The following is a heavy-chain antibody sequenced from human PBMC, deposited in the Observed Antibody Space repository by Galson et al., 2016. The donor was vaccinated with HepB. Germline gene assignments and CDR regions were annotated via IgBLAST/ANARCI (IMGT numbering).Heavy chain of an antibody. Sequence: SLRLSCAASGFTFSISSMAWVRQAPGKWPEWDSTIQVTSSTSYYEDSLKGRFTISRDDAKNSLYLQMNSLRPEDTAVYYCARDHTGCSRDNWGQGTLVTVAS. J-gene: IGHJ4*02. CDR2: IQVTSSTS. CDR1: GFTFSISS. V-gene: IGHV3-21*01. CDR3: ARDHTGCSRDN. D-gene: IGHD5-12*01.